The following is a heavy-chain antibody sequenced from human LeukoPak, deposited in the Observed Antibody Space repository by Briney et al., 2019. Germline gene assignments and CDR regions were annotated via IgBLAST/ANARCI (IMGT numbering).Heavy chain of an antibody. CDR2: ISWDGGST. CDR1: GFIFDHYT. CDR3: AKDGKNYFDY. J-gene: IGHJ4*02. V-gene: IGHV3-43*01. Sequence: GGSLRLSCAASGFIFDHYTMHWVRQAPGKGLEWVSLISWDGGSTYYADSVKGRFTISRDNSKNSLSLQMNSLRAEDTALYYCAKDGKNYFDYWGQRTLVTVSS.